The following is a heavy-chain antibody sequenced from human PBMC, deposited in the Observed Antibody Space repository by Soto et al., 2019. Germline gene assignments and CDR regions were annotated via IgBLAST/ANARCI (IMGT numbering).Heavy chain of an antibody. D-gene: IGHD3-16*02. CDR3: ARELPGDDYVWGSYRSNWFDP. Sequence: SETLSLTCTVSGGSISSGGYYWSWIRQHPGKGLEWIGYIYYSGSTYYNPSLKIRVTISVDTSKNQFSLKLSSVTAPDTAVYYCARELPGDDYVWGSYRSNWFDPWGQGTLVTVSS. CDR1: GGSISSGGYY. CDR2: IYYSGST. V-gene: IGHV4-31*03. J-gene: IGHJ5*02.